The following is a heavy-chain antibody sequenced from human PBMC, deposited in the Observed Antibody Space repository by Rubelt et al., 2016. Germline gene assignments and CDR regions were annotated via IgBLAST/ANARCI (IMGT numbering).Heavy chain of an antibody. Sequence: QVQLVQSGAEVKKPGASVKVSCKASGYTFTSYDINWVRQATGQGLEWMGWMNPNGGNTGYAHKFTGRVTMTRNTSLSTAYMELRSLRSEDTAVYYCASRYCSSTSCYTWGQGTLVTVSS. CDR2: MNPNGGNT. CDR1: GYTFTSYD. V-gene: IGHV1-8*01. J-gene: IGHJ4*02. CDR3: ASRYCSSTSCYT. D-gene: IGHD2-2*02.